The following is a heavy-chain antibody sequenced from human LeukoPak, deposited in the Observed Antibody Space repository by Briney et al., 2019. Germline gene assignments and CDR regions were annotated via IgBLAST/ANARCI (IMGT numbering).Heavy chain of an antibody. J-gene: IGHJ4*02. V-gene: IGHV3-7*01. CDR2: IKQDGSEK. D-gene: IGHD3-10*01. Sequence: PGGSLRLSCAASGFTFSSYWMSWVRQAPGKGLEWVANIKQDGSEKYYVDSVKGRFTISRDNAKNSLYLQMNSLRAEDTAVYYCAKGYYGSGSYGWFDYWGQGTLVTVSS. CDR3: AKGYYGSGSYGWFDY. CDR1: GFTFSSYW.